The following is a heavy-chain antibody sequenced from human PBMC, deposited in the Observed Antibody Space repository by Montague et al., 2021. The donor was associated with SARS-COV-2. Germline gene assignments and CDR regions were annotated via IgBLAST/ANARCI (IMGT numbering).Heavy chain of an antibody. CDR1: GDSVSIDIAT. V-gene: IGHV6-1*01. D-gene: IGHD4-11*01. CDR2: TYHMSKWYN. CDR3: ARIPVGSKYYFDF. J-gene: IGHJ4*02. Sequence: CAISGDSVSIDIATCNSIRQSPSLDLHRLVGTYHMSKWYNDYAESVKSRITIDPDTSKHQFSLHLNSVTPEDTAVYYCARIPVGSKYYFDFWGQGTLVTVSS.